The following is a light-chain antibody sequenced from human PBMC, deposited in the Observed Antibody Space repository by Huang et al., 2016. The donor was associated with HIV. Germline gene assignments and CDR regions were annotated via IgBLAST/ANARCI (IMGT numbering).Light chain of an antibody. CDR1: QSIRKF. V-gene: IGKV1-39*01. Sequence: DIQMTQSPSSLSASVGDRVTIACRASQSIRKFLNWYQQKVGEAPKLLMHSAASLHSGVPSRFSGSGSGTDFTLTITSLQPEDVATYYCQQTDNTPRTFGQGTKVVIK. CDR3: QQTDNTPRT. CDR2: SAA. J-gene: IGKJ1*01.